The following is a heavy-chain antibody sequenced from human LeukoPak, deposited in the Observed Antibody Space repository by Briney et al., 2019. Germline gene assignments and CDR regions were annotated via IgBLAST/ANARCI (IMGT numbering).Heavy chain of an antibody. Sequence: PSETLSLTCAVSGGSISSGGYYWSWIRQPAGKGLEWIGRIYTSGSTNYNPSLKSRVTMSVDTSKNQFSLKLSSVTAADTAVYYCARDGFGIVGATRPGSLYYYYYMDVWGKGTTVTISS. CDR3: ARDGFGIVGATRPGSLYYYYYMDV. CDR1: GGSISSGGYY. CDR2: IYTSGST. D-gene: IGHD1-26*01. J-gene: IGHJ6*03. V-gene: IGHV4-61*02.